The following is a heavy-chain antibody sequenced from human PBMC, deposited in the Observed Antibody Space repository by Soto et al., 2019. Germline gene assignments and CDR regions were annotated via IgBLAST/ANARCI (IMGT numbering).Heavy chain of an antibody. Sequence: QLQLQESGPGLVKPSETLSLTCTVSGGSISSSSYYWGWIRQPPGKGLEWIGSIYYSGSTYYNPSLKSRATISLDTYKNQFSLKLSSVTAADTAVYYVAIVAAAGTGWFDPWGQGILFLVSS. D-gene: IGHD6-13*01. J-gene: IGHJ5*02. CDR1: GGSISSSSYY. V-gene: IGHV4-39*01. CDR3: AIVAAAGTGWFDP. CDR2: IYYSGST.